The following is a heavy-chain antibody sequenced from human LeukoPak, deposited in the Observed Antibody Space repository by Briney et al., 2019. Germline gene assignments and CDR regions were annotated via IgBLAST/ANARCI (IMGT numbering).Heavy chain of an antibody. J-gene: IGHJ5*02. CDR2: INPNSGGT. D-gene: IGHD2-15*01. CDR1: GYTFTGYY. CDR3: ASRLMVAATWFDP. Sequence: ASVKVSCKASGYTFTGYYMHWVRQAPGQGLKWMGRINPNSGGTNYAQKFQGRVTMTSDTSISTAYMELSRLRSDDTAVYYCASRLMVAATWFDPWGQGTLVTVSS. V-gene: IGHV1-2*06.